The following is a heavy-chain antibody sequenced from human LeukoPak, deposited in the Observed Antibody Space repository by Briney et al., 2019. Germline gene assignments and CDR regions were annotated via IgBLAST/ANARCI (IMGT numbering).Heavy chain of an antibody. Sequence: ASVKVSCKASGYTFTSYYMHWVRQAPGQGLEWMGIINPSGGSTSYAQKFQGRVTMTRDTSTSTAYMELSSLRSEDTAVYYCARDETYCGGDCYSWNWFDPWGQGTLVTVSS. J-gene: IGHJ5*02. D-gene: IGHD2-21*02. CDR3: ARDETYCGGDCYSWNWFDP. CDR1: GYTFTSYY. V-gene: IGHV1-46*01. CDR2: INPSGGST.